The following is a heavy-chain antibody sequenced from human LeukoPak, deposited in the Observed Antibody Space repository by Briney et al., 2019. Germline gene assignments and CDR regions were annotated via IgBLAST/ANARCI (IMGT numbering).Heavy chain of an antibody. Sequence: AGESLRISCQGSGFSFTSYWISWVRQMPGKGLERMGRIDPTDSNTNYSPSFQGHVSFSADKSISTAYLQWGSLKASDTAIYYCARHDGSGSYDWFESWGQGTLVTVSS. CDR3: ARHDGSGSYDWFES. V-gene: IGHV5-10-1*01. CDR2: IDPTDSNT. CDR1: GFSFTSYW. J-gene: IGHJ5*01. D-gene: IGHD3-10*01.